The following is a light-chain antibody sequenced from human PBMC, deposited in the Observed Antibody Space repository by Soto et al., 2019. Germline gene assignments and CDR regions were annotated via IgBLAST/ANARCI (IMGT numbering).Light chain of an antibody. CDR1: QSVTTN. CDR3: QQYADWPPWT. Sequence: EIVLTQSPATLSVSPGERATLSCRASQSVTTNLAWYQQKPGRAPRLLLYSASTRATGVPARFSGSGSGTEFTLTISSLQSEDFAVYYCQQYADWPPWTFGQGTKV. CDR2: SAS. J-gene: IGKJ1*01. V-gene: IGKV3-15*01.